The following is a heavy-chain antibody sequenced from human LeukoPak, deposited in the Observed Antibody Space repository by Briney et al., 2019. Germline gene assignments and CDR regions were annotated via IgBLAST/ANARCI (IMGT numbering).Heavy chain of an antibody. V-gene: IGHV4-34*01. D-gene: IGHD4-17*01. CDR3: ARDGRGDYGSYWYFDL. CDR2: INHSGST. CDR1: GGSFSGYY. J-gene: IGHJ2*01. Sequence: SETLSLTCAVYGGSFSGYYWSWIRQPPGKGLEWIGEINHSGSTNYNPSLKSRVTISVDTSKNQFSLKLSSVTAADTAVYYCARDGRGDYGSYWYFDLWGRGTLVTVSS.